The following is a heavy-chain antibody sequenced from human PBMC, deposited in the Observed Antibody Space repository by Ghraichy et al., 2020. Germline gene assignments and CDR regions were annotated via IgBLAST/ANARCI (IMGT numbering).Heavy chain of an antibody. CDR1: GYTFTSYG. CDR2: ISAYNGNT. D-gene: IGHD5-12*01. CDR3: ARDVPDIVATIDFDY. J-gene: IGHJ4*02. Sequence: ASVKVSCKASGYTFTSYGISWVRQAPGQGLEWMGWISAYNGNTNYAQKLQGRVTMTTDTSTSTAYMELRSLRSDDTAVYYCARDVPDIVATIDFDYWGQGTLVTVSS. V-gene: IGHV1-18*01.